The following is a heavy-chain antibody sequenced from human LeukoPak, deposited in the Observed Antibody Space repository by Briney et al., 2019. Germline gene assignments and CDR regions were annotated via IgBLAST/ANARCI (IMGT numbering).Heavy chain of an antibody. Sequence: GGSLRLSCAASGFTFSSYAMHWVRQAPGKGLEWVAVISYDGSNKYYADSVKGRFTISRDNSKNTLYLQMNSLRAEDTALYYCAKGGVRYSSGWYEFDPWGQGTLVTVSS. CDR3: AKGGVRYSSGWYEFDP. CDR2: ISYDGSNK. CDR1: GFTFSSYA. J-gene: IGHJ5*02. D-gene: IGHD6-19*01. V-gene: IGHV3-30-3*01.